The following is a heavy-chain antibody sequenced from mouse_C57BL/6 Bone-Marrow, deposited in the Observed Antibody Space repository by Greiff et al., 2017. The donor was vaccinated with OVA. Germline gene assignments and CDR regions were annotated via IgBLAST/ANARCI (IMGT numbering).Heavy chain of an antibody. CDR3: ARVAQYYGSRDWYFDV. D-gene: IGHD1-1*01. CDR2: ISYDGSN. V-gene: IGHV3-6*01. J-gene: IGHJ1*03. Sequence: EVKLEESGPGLVKPSQSLSLTCSVTGYSITSGYYWNWIRQFPGNKLEWMGYISYDGSNNYNPSLKNRISITRDTSKNQFFLKLNSVTTEDTATDYCARVAQYYGSRDWYFDVWGTGTTVTVSS. CDR1: GYSITSGYY.